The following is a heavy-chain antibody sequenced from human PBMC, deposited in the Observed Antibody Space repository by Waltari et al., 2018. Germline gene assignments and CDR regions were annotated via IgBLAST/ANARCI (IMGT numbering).Heavy chain of an antibody. J-gene: IGHJ4*02. V-gene: IGHV1-2*02. CDR2: IHPNSGDT. D-gene: IGHD5-12*01. CDR3: AKSRDGYNFFDY. CDR1: GSTFTGQY. Sequence: QVQLGQSGAEVKKPGASVKVSCKASGSTFTGQYIHWVRQAPGQGLEWMGWIHPNSGDTNYAQKFQGRVTMTGDTSINTDYIELSSLRSDDTAIYYCAKSRDGYNFFDYWGQGALVTVSS.